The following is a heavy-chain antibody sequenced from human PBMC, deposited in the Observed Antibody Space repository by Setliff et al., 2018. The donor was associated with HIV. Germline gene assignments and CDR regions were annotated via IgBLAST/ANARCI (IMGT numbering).Heavy chain of an antibody. CDR2: INPNSGGT. Sequence: ASVKVSCKASGYTFTGYYMHWVRQAPGQGLGWMGWINPNSGGTNYAQKFQGRVTMTRDTSISTAYMELSRLRSDDTAVYYCAGPRLGTYFYDSSGYYGNWFDPWGQGTLVTVSS. D-gene: IGHD3-22*01. CDR1: GYTFTGYY. J-gene: IGHJ5*02. V-gene: IGHV1-2*02. CDR3: AGPRLGTYFYDSSGYYGNWFDP.